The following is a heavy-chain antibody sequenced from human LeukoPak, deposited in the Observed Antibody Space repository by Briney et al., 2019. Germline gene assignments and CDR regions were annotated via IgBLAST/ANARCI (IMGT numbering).Heavy chain of an antibody. D-gene: IGHD3-3*01. V-gene: IGHV1-8*01. J-gene: IGHJ3*02. CDR2: MNPNSGNT. Sequence: ASVKVSCKASGYTFTSYDINWVRQATGQGLEWMGWMNPNSGNTGYAQEFQGRVTMTRNTSISTAYMELSSLRSEDTAVYYCARGRTGYDFWSGYSNGDAFDIWGQGTMVTVSS. CDR3: ARGRTGYDFWSGYSNGDAFDI. CDR1: GYTFTSYD.